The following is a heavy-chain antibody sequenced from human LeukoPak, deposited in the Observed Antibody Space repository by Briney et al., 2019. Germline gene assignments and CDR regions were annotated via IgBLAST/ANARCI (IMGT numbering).Heavy chain of an antibody. CDR1: GGSISSGGYY. CDR3: ARDRKVRTVTTFGSYYCYGMDV. D-gene: IGHD4-11*01. J-gene: IGHJ6*02. V-gene: IGHV4-31*03. Sequence: SQTLSLTCTVSGGSISSGGYYWSWIRQHPGKGLEWIGYIYYSGSTNYNPSLKSRVTISVDTSKNQFSLKLSSVTAADTAVYYCARDRKVRTVTTFGSYYCYGMDVWGQGTTVTVSS. CDR2: IYYSGST.